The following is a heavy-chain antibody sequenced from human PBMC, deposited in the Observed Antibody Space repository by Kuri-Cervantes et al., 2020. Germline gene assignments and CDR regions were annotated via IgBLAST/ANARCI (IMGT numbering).Heavy chain of an antibody. V-gene: IGHV4-59*01. J-gene: IGHJ4*02. CDR3: ARGLAPASYFDY. Sequence: SETLSLTCAVYGGAFSGYYWNWIRQPPGKGLQWIGYIFYSGYTNYNPSLKSRVTISVDTSKNQFSLKFNSVTAADTAVYYCARGLAPASYFDYWGQGTLVTVSS. CDR2: IFYSGYT. CDR1: GGAFSGYY.